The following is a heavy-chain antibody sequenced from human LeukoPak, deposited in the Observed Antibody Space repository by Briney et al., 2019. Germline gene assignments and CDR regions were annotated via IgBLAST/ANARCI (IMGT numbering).Heavy chain of an antibody. CDR2: IYYSGST. J-gene: IGHJ4*02. CDR3: ARHGYSSSWTFDY. D-gene: IGHD6-13*01. V-gene: IGHV4-39*01. Sequence: SETLSLTCTVSGGSISSSSYYWVWLRQPPGKGREWIGSIYYSGSTYYHPSLKSRVTISVDTSKNQFSLKLSSVTAADTAVYYCARHGYSSSWTFDYWGQGTLVTVSS. CDR1: GGSISSSSYY.